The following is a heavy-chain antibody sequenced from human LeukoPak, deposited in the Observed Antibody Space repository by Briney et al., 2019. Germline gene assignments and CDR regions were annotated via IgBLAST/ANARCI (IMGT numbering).Heavy chain of an antibody. J-gene: IGHJ5*02. CDR2: IKQDGSEK. V-gene: IGHV3-7*01. CDR1: GFTFSSYW. D-gene: IGHD4-17*01. Sequence: GGSLRLSCAASGFTFSSYWMSWFRQAPGKGLEWVANIKQDGSEKYYVDSVKGRFTISRDNAKNSLYLQMNSLRAEDTAVYYCARSCGDYWFDPWGQGTLVTVSS. CDR3: ARSCGDYWFDP.